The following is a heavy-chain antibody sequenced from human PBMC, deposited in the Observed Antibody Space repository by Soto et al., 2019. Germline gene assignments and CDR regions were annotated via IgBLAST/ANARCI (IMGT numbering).Heavy chain of an antibody. J-gene: IGHJ2*01. Sequence: EVQLLESGGGLVQRGGPLRLSCAASGFIFNNYAMTWVRQAPGKGLEWVARVSGRGGSAYYADSVKVRLTISRDNSNITLYLQMTNIRGEDAAVYYCVRLAGGAVVWYYDLWGRGTLVSVFS. CDR3: VRLAGGAVVWYYDL. V-gene: IGHV3-23*01. CDR2: VSGRGGSA. CDR1: GFIFNNYA. D-gene: IGHD2-21*01.